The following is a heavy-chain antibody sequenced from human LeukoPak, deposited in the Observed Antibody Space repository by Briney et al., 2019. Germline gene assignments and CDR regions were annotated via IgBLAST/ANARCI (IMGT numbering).Heavy chain of an antibody. J-gene: IGHJ4*02. V-gene: IGHV4-34*01. CDR2: VNHSGST. Sequence: SETLSLTCGVYGGSFSGYSWTWIRQPPGKGLEWIGDVNHSGSTNYNPSLESRVTISVDTSKSQFSLKLSSVTAADTSVYYCARGREVTRDFDYWGQGTLVSVSS. CDR3: ARGREVTRDFDY. CDR1: GGSFSGYS. D-gene: IGHD4-11*01.